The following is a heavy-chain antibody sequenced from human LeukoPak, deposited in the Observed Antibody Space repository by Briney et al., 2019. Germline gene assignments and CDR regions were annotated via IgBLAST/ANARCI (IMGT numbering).Heavy chain of an antibody. V-gene: IGHV3-23*01. J-gene: IGHJ6*03. Sequence: PGGALRLSCAASGFTFSSYAMSWVRQAPGKGLEWVSAISGSGGSTYYADSVKGRFTISRDNSKNTLYLQMNSLRAGDTAVYYCAGNRDYYYYYYMDVWGKGTTVTVSS. D-gene: IGHD4-23*01. CDR1: GFTFSSYA. CDR3: AGNRDYYYYYYMDV. CDR2: ISGSGGST.